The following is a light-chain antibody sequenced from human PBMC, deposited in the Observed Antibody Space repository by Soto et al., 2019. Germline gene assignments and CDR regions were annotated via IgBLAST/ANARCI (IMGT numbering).Light chain of an antibody. CDR1: QSISSW. V-gene: IGKV1-5*03. CDR3: QHHNSYSWT. CDR2: KAS. J-gene: IGKJ1*01. Sequence: DIQLTQSPSTLSASVGDRVTITCRASQSISSWLAWFQQKPGKAPKLLIYKASGLENGVPSRFSGSGSGTEFTLTIRSLQPDDFATYYCQHHNSYSWTFGQGTKVEI.